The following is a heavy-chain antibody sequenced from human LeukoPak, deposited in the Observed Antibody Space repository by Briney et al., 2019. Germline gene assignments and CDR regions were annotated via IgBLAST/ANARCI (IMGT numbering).Heavy chain of an antibody. CDR1: GYSISTGYY. D-gene: IGHD7-27*01. V-gene: IGHV4-38-2*02. CDR3: ARVGMNDAFDL. J-gene: IGHJ3*01. CDR2: FYHGGST. Sequence: SETLSLTCTVSGYSISTGYYWDWIRPPPGKGLEWIGTFYHGGSTYYNPSLKSRVTISVDTSKNQFSLNLTSVTAADTAVYYCARVGMNDAFDLWGPGTTVTVSP.